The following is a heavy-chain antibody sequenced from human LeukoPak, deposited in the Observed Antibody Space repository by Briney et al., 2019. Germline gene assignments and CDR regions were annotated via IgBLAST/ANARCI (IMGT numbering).Heavy chain of an antibody. D-gene: IGHD6-13*01. CDR2: IYSGGST. CDR1: GFTVSSNY. CDR3: ARLAAAASRRYYYYYMDV. J-gene: IGHJ6*03. V-gene: IGHV3-66*01. Sequence: GGSLRLSCAASGFTVSSNYMSWVRQAPGKGLEWVSVIYSGGSTYYADPVKGRFTISRDNSKNTLYLQMNSLRAEDTAVYYCARLAAAASRRYYYYYMDVWGKGTTVTISS.